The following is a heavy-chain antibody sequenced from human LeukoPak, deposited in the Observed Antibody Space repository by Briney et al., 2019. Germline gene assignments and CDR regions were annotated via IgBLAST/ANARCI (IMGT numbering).Heavy chain of an antibody. V-gene: IGHV4-59*01. D-gene: IGHD6-19*01. Sequence: PSETLSLTCTVSGGSTSSYYWSWIRQPPGKGLEWIGYIYYSGSTNYNPSLKSRVTISVDTSKNQFSLKLSSVTAADTAVYYCARGVGYSSGWHFYYYYYMDVWGKGTTVTVSS. CDR1: GGSTSSYY. CDR2: IYYSGST. CDR3: ARGVGYSSGWHFYYYYYMDV. J-gene: IGHJ6*03.